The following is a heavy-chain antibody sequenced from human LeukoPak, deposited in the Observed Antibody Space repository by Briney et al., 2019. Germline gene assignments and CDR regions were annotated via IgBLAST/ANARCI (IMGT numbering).Heavy chain of an antibody. J-gene: IGHJ4*02. CDR2: IYTSGST. D-gene: IGHD3-9*01. Sequence: SQTLSLTCTVSGGSISGGSYYWSWIRQPAGKGLEWIGRIYTSGSTNYNPSLKSRVTISVDTSKNQFSLKLSSVTAADTAVYYCARGVILTGYYKLFDYWGQGTLVTVSS. V-gene: IGHV4-61*02. CDR1: GGSISGGSYY. CDR3: ARGVILTGYYKLFDY.